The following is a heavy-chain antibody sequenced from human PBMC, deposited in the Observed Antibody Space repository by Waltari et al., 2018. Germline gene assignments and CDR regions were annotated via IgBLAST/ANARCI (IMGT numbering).Heavy chain of an antibody. D-gene: IGHD2-21*01. CDR2: INPSGGST. CDR3: ATDTGALWMDV. J-gene: IGHJ6*02. CDR1: EYTFASSY. V-gene: IGHV1-46*01. Sequence: QVQLVQSGAEVKKPGASVKISCKTSEYTFASSYVHWVRQAPGQGLEWMGIINPSGGSTIYDQGFQGRVTMTRDTSTSTVYMELSSLKSEDTAVYYCATDTGALWMDVWGQGTTVTVSS.